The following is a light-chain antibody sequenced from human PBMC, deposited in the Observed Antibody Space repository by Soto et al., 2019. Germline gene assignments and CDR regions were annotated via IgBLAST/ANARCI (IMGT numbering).Light chain of an antibody. CDR1: QSISSH. CDR3: QQSYSTPIS. CDR2: TAS. Sequence: DIRMTQSPSSLSASVGDTVTITCRASQSISSHLNWYQQKPGKAPNLLMYTASNLQSGVPSRFSGSGSGTDFTLTISSLQPEDFATYYCQQSYSTPISFGLGTRLEI. V-gene: IGKV1-39*01. J-gene: IGKJ5*01.